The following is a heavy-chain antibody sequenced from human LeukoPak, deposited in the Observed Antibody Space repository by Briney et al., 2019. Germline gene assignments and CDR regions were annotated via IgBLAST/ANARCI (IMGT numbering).Heavy chain of an antibody. J-gene: IGHJ4*02. Sequence: GGSLRLSCAASGFTFSSYSMNWVRQAPGKGLEWVSSISTSSSYIYYADSVKGRFTISRDNAKNSLYLQMNSLRAEDTAVYYCARESLPYNGYAFDYWGQGTLVTVSS. CDR2: ISTSSSYI. V-gene: IGHV3-21*01. D-gene: IGHD5-12*01. CDR3: ARESLPYNGYAFDY. CDR1: GFTFSSYS.